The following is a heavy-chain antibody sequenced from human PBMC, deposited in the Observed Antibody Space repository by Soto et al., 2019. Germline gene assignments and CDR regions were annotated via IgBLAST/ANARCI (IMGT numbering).Heavy chain of an antibody. CDR3: ARARGPGVKTVWFDP. J-gene: IGHJ5*02. CDR2: IYASGTT. D-gene: IGHD2-21*01. CDR1: GLTVSSDY. V-gene: IGHV3-66*01. Sequence: GGSLRLSCAVSGLTVSSDYMGWVRQSPGQGLDYVSVIYASGTTFYAESVKGRFTISRDKSKNTLYLQMDSLRVEDTGVYYCARARGPGVKTVWFDPWGQGTLVTVSS.